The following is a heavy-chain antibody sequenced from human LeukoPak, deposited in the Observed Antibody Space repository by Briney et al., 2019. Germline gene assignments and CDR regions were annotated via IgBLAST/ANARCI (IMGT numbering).Heavy chain of an antibody. CDR1: GYTFTGYY. V-gene: IGHV1-2*02. Sequence: ASVKVSCKASGYTFTGYYMHWVRQAPGQGLEWMGWINPNSGGTNYAQKFQGRVTMTRDTSISTAYMELSRLRSDDTAVYYCARGRIDSSGWYRGWFDPWGQGTLVTVSS. CDR3: ARGRIDSSGWYRGWFDP. D-gene: IGHD6-19*01. J-gene: IGHJ5*02. CDR2: INPNSGGT.